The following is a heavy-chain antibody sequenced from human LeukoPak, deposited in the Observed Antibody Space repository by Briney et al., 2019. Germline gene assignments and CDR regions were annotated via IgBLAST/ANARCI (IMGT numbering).Heavy chain of an antibody. CDR2: FDPEDGET. V-gene: IGHV1-24*01. CDR1: GYTFTSYG. Sequence: ASVKVSCKASGYTFTSYGISWVRQAPGQGLEWMGGFDPEDGETIYAQKFQGRVTMTEDTSTDTAYMELSSLRSEDTAVYYCARGYCINGVCDRGDYWGQGTLVTVSS. J-gene: IGHJ4*02. CDR3: ARGYCINGVCDRGDY. D-gene: IGHD2-8*01.